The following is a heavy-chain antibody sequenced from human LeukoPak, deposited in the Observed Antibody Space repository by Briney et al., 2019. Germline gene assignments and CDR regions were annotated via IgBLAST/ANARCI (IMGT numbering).Heavy chain of an antibody. CDR3: ARGGSSWDYYYYYYMDV. V-gene: IGHV1-2*02. D-gene: IGHD6-13*01. J-gene: IGHJ6*03. CDR1: GYTFTGYY. CDR2: INPNSGGT. Sequence: GASVKVSCKASGYTFTGYYMHWVRQAPGRGLEWMGWINPNSGGTNYAQKFQGRVTMTRDTSISTAYMELSRLRSDDTAVYYCARGGSSWDYYYYYYMDVWGKGTTVTVSS.